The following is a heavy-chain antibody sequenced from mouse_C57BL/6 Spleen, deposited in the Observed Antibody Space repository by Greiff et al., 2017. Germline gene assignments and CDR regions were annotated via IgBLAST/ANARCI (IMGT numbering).Heavy chain of an antibody. CDR1: GYTFTSYW. J-gene: IGHJ2*01. D-gene: IGHD4-1*01. CDR3: AREGTGTTDY. V-gene: IGHV1-55*01. Sequence: QVQLQQPGAELVRPGSSVKLSCKASGYTFTSYWMHWVKQRPIQGLEWIGDIYPGSGSTNYNEKFKSKATLTVDTSSSTAYMQLSSLTSEDSAVYYCAREGTGTTDYWGQGTTLTVSS. CDR2: IYPGSGST.